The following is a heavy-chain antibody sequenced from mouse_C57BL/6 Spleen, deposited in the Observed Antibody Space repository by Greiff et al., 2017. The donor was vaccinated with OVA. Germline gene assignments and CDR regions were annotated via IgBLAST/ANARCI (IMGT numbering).Heavy chain of an antibody. CDR3: AGERGERGWLLPAGFAY. CDR2: ISYDGSN. D-gene: IGHD2-3*01. J-gene: IGHJ3*01. Sequence: EVKLQESGPGLVKPSQSLSLTCSVTGYSITSGYYWNWIRQFPGNKLEWMGYISYDGSNNYNPSLKNRIPITRDTAKNQFFLKLNFVTTEDTATYYCAGERGERGWLLPAGFAYWGQGTLVTVSA. CDR1: GYSITSGYY. V-gene: IGHV3-6*01.